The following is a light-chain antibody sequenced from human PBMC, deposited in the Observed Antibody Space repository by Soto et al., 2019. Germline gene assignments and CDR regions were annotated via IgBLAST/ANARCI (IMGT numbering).Light chain of an antibody. Sequence: DIMLTHSPATLSLSPCERATLSFSASQSLYTYLAWYQQRPGLAPRLLIYDTSNRATGIPARFSGSGSGTDFTLTISRLQPEDFAVDYCQQYASTRWTFGQGTKVDIK. CDR2: DTS. CDR1: QSLYTY. J-gene: IGKJ1*01. V-gene: IGKV3-11*01. CDR3: QQYASTRWT.